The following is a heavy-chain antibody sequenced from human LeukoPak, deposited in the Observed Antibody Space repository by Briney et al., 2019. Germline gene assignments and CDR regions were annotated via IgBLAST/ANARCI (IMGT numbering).Heavy chain of an antibody. CDR3: ARHSDVIGAI. CDR2: INPRDSDT. V-gene: IGHV5-51*01. D-gene: IGHD3-10*01. CDR1: GYTFTHHW. J-gene: IGHJ4*02. Sequence: GESLKISCKASGYTFTHHWIGWVRQQAGSGLEWMGIINPRDSDTRYSPSFQGHVSISAETSINTAYLEWSRLEASDTAIYYCARHSDVIGAIWGQGTLVTVSS.